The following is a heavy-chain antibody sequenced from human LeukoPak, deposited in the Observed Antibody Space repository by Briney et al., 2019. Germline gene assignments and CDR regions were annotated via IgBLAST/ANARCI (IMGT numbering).Heavy chain of an antibody. D-gene: IGHD6-6*01. V-gene: IGHV1-2*06. CDR3: ATSPYSSSTYYYYGMDV. Sequence: ASVKVSCKASGYTFTGYYMHWVRQAPGQGLEWMGRINPNSGGTNYAQKFQGRVTMNRDTSISTAYMELSRLRSDDTAVYYCATSPYSSSTYYYYGMDVWGQGTTVTVSS. CDR1: GYTFTGYY. J-gene: IGHJ6*02. CDR2: INPNSGGT.